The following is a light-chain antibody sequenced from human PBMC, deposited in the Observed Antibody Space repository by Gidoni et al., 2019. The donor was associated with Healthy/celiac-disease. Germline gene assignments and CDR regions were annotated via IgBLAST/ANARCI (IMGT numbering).Light chain of an antibody. V-gene: IGLV2-11*01. J-gene: IGLJ3*02. Sequence: QSALTQPRSVSGSLGQSVTISCTGTSSDVGGYNYVSWYQQHPGKAPKLMIYDVSKRPSGVPDRFSGSKSGNTASLTISGLQAEDEADYYCCSYAGSSSDWVFGGGTKLTVL. CDR1: SSDVGGYNY. CDR3: CSYAGSSSDWV. CDR2: DVS.